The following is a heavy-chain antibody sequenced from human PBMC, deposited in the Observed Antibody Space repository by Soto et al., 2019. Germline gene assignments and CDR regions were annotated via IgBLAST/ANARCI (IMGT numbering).Heavy chain of an antibody. CDR3: ARERGSGHDY. V-gene: IGHV3-48*03. CDR1: GLTFSSYE. CDR2: ISSSGSTI. J-gene: IGHJ4*02. Sequence: HPGGSLRLSCAASGLTFSSYEMNWVRQAPGKGLEWVSYISSSGSTIYYADSVKGRFTISRDNAKNSLYLQMNSLRAEDTAVYYCARERGSGHDYWGQGTLVTVSS. D-gene: IGHD3-16*01.